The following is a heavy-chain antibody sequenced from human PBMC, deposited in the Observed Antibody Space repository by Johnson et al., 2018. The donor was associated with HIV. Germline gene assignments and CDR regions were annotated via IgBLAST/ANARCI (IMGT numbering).Heavy chain of an antibody. D-gene: IGHD1-26*01. CDR3: AREGAWEVRPGAFDI. V-gene: IGHV3-66*01. J-gene: IGHJ3*02. Sequence: VQLVESGGRLVQPGGSLRLSCAASGFTVSSNYMSWVRQAPGKGLEWVSVIYSGGSTYYAVPVKGRFTISRDNSKNTLYLQMNSLRAEDTAVYYCAREGAWEVRPGAFDIWGQGTMVTVSS. CDR2: IYSGGST. CDR1: GFTVSSNY.